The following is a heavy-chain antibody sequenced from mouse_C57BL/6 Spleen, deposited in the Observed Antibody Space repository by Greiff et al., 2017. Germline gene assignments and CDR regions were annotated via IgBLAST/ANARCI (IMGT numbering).Heavy chain of an antibody. J-gene: IGHJ4*01. Sequence: DVQLVESGGGLVQPKGSLKLSCAASGFSFNTYAMNWVRQAPGKGLEWVARIRSKSNNYATYYADSVKARFTISRDDSESMLYLQMNNLKTEDTAMYYCVRALRSVYAMDYWGQGTSVTVSS. V-gene: IGHV10-1*01. D-gene: IGHD1-1*01. CDR1: GFSFNTYA. CDR2: IRSKSNNYAT. CDR3: VRALRSVYAMDY.